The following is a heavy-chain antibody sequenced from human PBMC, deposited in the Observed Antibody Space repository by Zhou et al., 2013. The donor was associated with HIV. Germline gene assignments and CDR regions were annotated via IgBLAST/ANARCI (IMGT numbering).Heavy chain of an antibody. V-gene: IGHV1-2*02. Sequence: QVQLVQSGAEVKKPGASVKVSCKASGYTFTSYYIHWVRQAPGQGLEWMGWINPNTGDTNYAQKFQGRVTMTRDTSISTAYMELSRLRSDDTAVYYCARLPSIVGATTTDYWGQGTLGHRLL. CDR2: INPNTGDT. D-gene: IGHD1-26*01. CDR1: GYTFTSYY. CDR3: ARLPSIVGATTTDY. J-gene: IGHJ4*02.